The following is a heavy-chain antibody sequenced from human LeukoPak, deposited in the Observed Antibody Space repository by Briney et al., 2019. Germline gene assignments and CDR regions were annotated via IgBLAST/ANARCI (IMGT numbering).Heavy chain of an antibody. CDR1: GFSINSRY. J-gene: IGHJ3*02. V-gene: IGHV4-4*07. Sequence: SETLSLTCIVSGFSINSRYWGWVRQPAGKGLEWIGHIYSSGSTFYNPSLKSRVTISVDTSTNHFYLKLTSVTAADTALYYCARRWTGENTFDIWGQGTMVTVSS. D-gene: IGHD3/OR15-3a*01. CDR3: ARRWTGENTFDI. CDR2: IYSSGST.